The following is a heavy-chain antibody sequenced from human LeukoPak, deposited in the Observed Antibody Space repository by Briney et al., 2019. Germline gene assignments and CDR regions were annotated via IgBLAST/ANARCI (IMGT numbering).Heavy chain of an antibody. Sequence: PSETLSLTCTVSGGSISSYYWSWIRQPPGKGLEWIGYIYHSGSTNYNPSLKSRVTISVDTSKNQFSLKLTSVTAADTAVYYCARGTVVVPAAIHYYYYGMDVWGQGTTVTVSS. V-gene: IGHV4-59*01. CDR2: IYHSGST. CDR3: ARGTVVVPAAIHYYYYGMDV. J-gene: IGHJ6*02. CDR1: GGSISSYY. D-gene: IGHD2-2*01.